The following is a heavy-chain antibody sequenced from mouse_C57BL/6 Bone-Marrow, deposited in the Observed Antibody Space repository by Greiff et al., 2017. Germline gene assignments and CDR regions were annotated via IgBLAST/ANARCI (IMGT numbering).Heavy chain of an antibody. CDR3: MGDYYGSEGGDY. J-gene: IGHJ4*01. Sequence: QVQLQQSGAELVRPGASVTLSCKASGYTFTDYEMHWVKQTPVHGLEWIGAIDPETGGTAYNQKFKGKAILTADKSSSTAYMELRSLTSEDSAVDYCMGDYYGSEGGDYWGQGTSVTVSS. V-gene: IGHV1-15*01. CDR2: IDPETGGT. D-gene: IGHD1-1*01. CDR1: GYTFTDYE.